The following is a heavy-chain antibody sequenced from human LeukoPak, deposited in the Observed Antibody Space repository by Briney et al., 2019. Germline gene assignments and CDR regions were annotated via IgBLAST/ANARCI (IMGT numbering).Heavy chain of an antibody. CDR1: GLTFSSYW. Sequence: QPGGSLRLSCAASGLTFSSYWMSWVRQAPGKGLEWVANIKQDGSEKYYVDSVKGRFTISRDNAKNSLYLQMNSLRAEDTAVYYCATPIVGATTLKVAFDIWGQGTMVTVSS. J-gene: IGHJ3*02. D-gene: IGHD1-26*01. CDR2: IKQDGSEK. V-gene: IGHV3-7*01. CDR3: ATPIVGATTLKVAFDI.